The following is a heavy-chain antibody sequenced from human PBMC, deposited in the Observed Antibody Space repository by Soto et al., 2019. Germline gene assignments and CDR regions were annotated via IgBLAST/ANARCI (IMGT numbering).Heavy chain of an antibody. V-gene: IGHV1-18*01. J-gene: IGHJ6*03. Sequence: ASVKVSCKASGYTFTSYGISWVRQAPGQGLERMGWISAYNGNTNYAQKLQGRVTMTTDTSTSTAYMELRSLRSDDTAVYYCAREASPYSSSWFYYYYYMDVWGKGNTVTVSS. D-gene: IGHD6-13*01. CDR1: GYTFTSYG. CDR3: AREASPYSSSWFYYYYYMDV. CDR2: ISAYNGNT.